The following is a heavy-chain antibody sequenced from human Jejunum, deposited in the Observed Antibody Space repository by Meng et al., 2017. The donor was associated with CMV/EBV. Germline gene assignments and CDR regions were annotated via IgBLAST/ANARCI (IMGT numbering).Heavy chain of an antibody. Sequence: ASGFTFNNSAMHWVRQAPGKGLEWVSSVLGNGDTYCAESVKGRLTISRDISKNTLYLQMNSLRAEDTAVYYCAKDRSVRAVTDFDSWGQGTLVTVSS. CDR2: VLGNGDT. D-gene: IGHD3-22*01. CDR1: GFTFNNSA. V-gene: IGHV3-23*01. CDR3: AKDRSVRAVTDFDS. J-gene: IGHJ4*02.